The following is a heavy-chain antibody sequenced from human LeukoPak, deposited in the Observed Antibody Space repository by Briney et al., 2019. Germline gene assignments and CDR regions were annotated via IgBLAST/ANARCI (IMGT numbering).Heavy chain of an antibody. V-gene: IGHV4-38-2*02. J-gene: IGHJ5*02. CDR2: IYHSGST. D-gene: IGHD3-10*01. Sequence: SETLSLTCTVSGYSISSGYYWGWIRQPPGKGLEWIGSIYHSGSTYYNPSLKSRVTISVDTSKNQFSLKLSSVTAADTAVYYCARPTYYYGPGPSGPWGQGTLVTVPS. CDR1: GYSISSGYY. CDR3: ARPTYYYGPGPSGP.